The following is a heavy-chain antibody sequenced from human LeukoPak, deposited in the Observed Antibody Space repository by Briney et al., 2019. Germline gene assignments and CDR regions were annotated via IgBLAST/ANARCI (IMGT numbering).Heavy chain of an antibody. V-gene: IGHV4-59*01. J-gene: IGHJ6*02. CDR1: GGSISSYY. CDR2: IYYSGST. Sequence: SETLSLTCTVSGGSISSYYWSWIRQPPGKGLEWIGYIYYSGSTNYNPSLKSRVTMSVDTSKNQFSLKLSSVTAADTAVYYCARDRRYYDTSGTVYYDAMDVWGQGTTVTVSS. D-gene: IGHD3-22*01. CDR3: ARDRRYYDTSGTVYYDAMDV.